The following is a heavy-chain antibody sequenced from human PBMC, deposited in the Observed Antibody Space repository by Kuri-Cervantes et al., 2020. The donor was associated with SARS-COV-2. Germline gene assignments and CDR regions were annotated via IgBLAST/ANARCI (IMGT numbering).Heavy chain of an antibody. CDR1: GFTSSSYS. CDR2: ISSSSSYI. V-gene: IGHV3-21*01. D-gene: IGHD1-26*01. J-gene: IGHJ6*03. Sequence: GESLKISCAASGFTSSSYSMNWVRQAPGKGLEWVSSISSSSSYIYYADSVKGRFTISRDNAKNSLYLQMNSLRAEDTAVYYCARASGVGATLDHYYYYYMDVWGKGTTVTVSS. CDR3: ARASGVGATLDHYYYYYMDV.